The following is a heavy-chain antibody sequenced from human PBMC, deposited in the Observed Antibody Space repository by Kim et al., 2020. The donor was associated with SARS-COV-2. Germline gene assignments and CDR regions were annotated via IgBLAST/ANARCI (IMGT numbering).Heavy chain of an antibody. J-gene: IGHJ4*02. V-gene: IGHV3-30*02. Sequence: DGLTEFYAGSVKGRYTISRDFSKRTVYLQMASLRSDDTAVYYCATGPTIDYWGLGTLVTVSS. CDR2: DGLTE. CDR3: ATGPTIDY. D-gene: IGHD7-27*01.